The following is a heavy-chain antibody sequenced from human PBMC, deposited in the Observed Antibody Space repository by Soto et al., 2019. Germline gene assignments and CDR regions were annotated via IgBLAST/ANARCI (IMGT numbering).Heavy chain of an antibody. Sequence: GGSLRLSCAASGFTFSDYYMAWIRQAPGKGLEYVSYISSSTIYYADSVKGRFTISRDNAKNSLYLQMNSLRAEDTAVYYCARPRYDSTGTPFDHWGLGTLVTVSS. J-gene: IGHJ4*02. CDR2: ISSSTI. CDR3: ARPRYDSTGTPFDH. CDR1: GFTFSDYY. V-gene: IGHV3-11*04. D-gene: IGHD3-22*01.